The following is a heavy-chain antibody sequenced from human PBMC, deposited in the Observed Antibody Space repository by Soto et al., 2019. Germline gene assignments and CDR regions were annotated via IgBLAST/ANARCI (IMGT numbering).Heavy chain of an antibody. J-gene: IGHJ4*02. CDR3: ARRGRALDY. Sequence: PGGSLRLSCAASGFTFSSYAMNWVRQAPGKGLEWLTAVTGSSGNTYNADSVKGRFTISRDNSKNTLYLQMNSLRAEDTAVYYCARRGRALDYWGQGTLVTVSS. V-gene: IGHV3-23*01. D-gene: IGHD5-12*01. CDR1: GFTFSSYA. CDR2: VTGSSGNT.